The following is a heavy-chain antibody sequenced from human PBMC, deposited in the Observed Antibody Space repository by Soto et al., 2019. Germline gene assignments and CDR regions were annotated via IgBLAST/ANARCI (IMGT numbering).Heavy chain of an antibody. J-gene: IGHJ4*02. Sequence: QITLKESGPTLVKPTQTLTLTCTFSGFSLSTSGVGVGWIRQPPGKALEWLALIYWDDDKRYSPSLNNRLTITKDTSKNQVVLTMTNMDPVDTGTYYCAHREIYGSGKKAYDYWGQGTLVTVSS. CDR3: AHREIYGSGKKAYDY. CDR1: GFSLSTSGVG. D-gene: IGHD3-10*01. CDR2: IYWDDDK. V-gene: IGHV2-5*02.